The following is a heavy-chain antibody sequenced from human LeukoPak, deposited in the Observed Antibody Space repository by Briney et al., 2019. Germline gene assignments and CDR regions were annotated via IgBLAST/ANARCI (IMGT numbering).Heavy chain of an antibody. CDR3: AKEEYDSGWYKWFGP. CDR1: GITFNTYA. J-gene: IGHJ5*02. D-gene: IGHD6-19*01. Sequence: TGGSLRLSCAASGITFNTYAMTWVRQAPGKGLEWVSSINYSGIGTFYADSVKGRFTISRDNSKATLYLQMNRLRVEDTAVYYCAKEEYDSGWYKWFGPWGQGTLVTVSS. CDR2: INYSGIGT. V-gene: IGHV3-23*01.